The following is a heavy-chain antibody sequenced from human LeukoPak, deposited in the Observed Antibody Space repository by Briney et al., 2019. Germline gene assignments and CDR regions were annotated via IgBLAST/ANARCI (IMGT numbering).Heavy chain of an antibody. D-gene: IGHD3-10*01. CDR1: GFTFSGYT. CDR3: ARRYYYGSGDDY. V-gene: IGHV3-21*01. CDR2: ISSSGNYI. Sequence: GGSLRLSCAASGFTFSGYTMSWVRQAPGKGLEWVSSISSSGNYIYYADSVKGRFTISRDNAKNSLYLQMNSLRAEDTAVYYCARRYYYGSGDDYWGQGTLVAVSS. J-gene: IGHJ4*02.